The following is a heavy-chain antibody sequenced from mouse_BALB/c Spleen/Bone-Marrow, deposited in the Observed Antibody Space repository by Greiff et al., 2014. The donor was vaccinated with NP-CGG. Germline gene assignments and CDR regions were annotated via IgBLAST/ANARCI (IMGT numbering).Heavy chain of an antibody. D-gene: IGHD2-14*01. J-gene: IGHJ3*01. Sequence: EVQLQQSGPELVKPGASVKMSCKASGYTFTSYIIHWVKQKPGQGLDWIGYINPYNDYTKYNEKFKGKATLTSERSSSTAYMELSSLTSEDSAVYYCARLGPYYRYDVAYWGQGTLVTVSA. V-gene: IGHV1-14*01. CDR3: ARLGPYYRYDVAY. CDR1: GYTFTSYI. CDR2: INPYNDYT.